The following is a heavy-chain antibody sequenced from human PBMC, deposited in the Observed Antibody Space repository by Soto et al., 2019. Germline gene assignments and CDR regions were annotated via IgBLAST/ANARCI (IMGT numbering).Heavy chain of an antibody. Sequence: QVQLQESGPGLVKPSQTLSLTCTVSGGSISSGGYYWSWIRQHPGKGLEWIGYIYYSGSTYYNPSLTSRVTISVDTSKSQFSLKLSSVTAADTAVYYCASSLRFLEWLLWNWGQGTLVTVSS. D-gene: IGHD3-3*01. J-gene: IGHJ4*02. CDR3: ASSLRFLEWLLWN. CDR1: GGSISSGGYY. V-gene: IGHV4-31*03. CDR2: IYYSGST.